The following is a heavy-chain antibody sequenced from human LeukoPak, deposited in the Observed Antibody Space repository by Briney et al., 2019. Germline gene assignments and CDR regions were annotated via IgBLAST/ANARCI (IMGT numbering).Heavy chain of an antibody. CDR3: ARETSQKGAHYMDV. CDR1: GGSISSYY. CDR2: IYYSGYT. Sequence: SETLSLTCTVSGGSISSYYWSWIRQPPGKGLEWIGYIYYSGYTTYSLSLRSRVTISVDTSKNQFSLKLSSVTAADTAVYYCARETSQKGAHYMDVWGKGTTITISS. J-gene: IGHJ6*03. V-gene: IGHV4-59*01. D-gene: IGHD3-16*01.